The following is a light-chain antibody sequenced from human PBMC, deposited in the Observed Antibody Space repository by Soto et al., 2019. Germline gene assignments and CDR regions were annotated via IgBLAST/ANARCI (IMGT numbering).Light chain of an antibody. Sequence: DIQMTQSPSILPASLGDRVTITCRASQSIRSCLAWYQQKPGKAPKLLIYDAYSLESGVPSSFSGRRSGTEFTLTIAGLQPEDFATHYCQQYESYSPLTFGGGTKVDIK. V-gene: IGKV1-5*01. CDR1: QSIRSC. CDR3: QQYESYSPLT. J-gene: IGKJ4*01. CDR2: DAY.